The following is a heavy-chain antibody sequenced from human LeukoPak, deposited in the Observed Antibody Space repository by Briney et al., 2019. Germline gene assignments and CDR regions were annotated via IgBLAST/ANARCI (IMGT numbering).Heavy chain of an antibody. Sequence: PGGSLRLSCIASGFPLCRYWMHWVRQAPGKGLVWVSHINTDGSSTSYADSVKGRFTISRDNSKNTPYLQMNSLRAEDTAVYYCAKAKMGVYVVDAFYTWGQGEMVTVSS. CDR2: INTDGSST. CDR3: AKAKMGVYVVDAFYT. D-gene: IGHD6-6*01. V-gene: IGHV3-74*01. J-gene: IGHJ3*02. CDR1: GFPLCRYW.